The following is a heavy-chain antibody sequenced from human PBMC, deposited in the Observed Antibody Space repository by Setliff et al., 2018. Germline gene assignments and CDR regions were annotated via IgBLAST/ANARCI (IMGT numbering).Heavy chain of an antibody. Sequence: GSLRLSCTTSGFTFGDYAITWVRQAPGKGLEWVSYMSHTSMIYYADSVRGRFTVSRDNAKESLYLQMNNLGAEDTAVYFCVRDRSGDYAFDFWGQGTLVTVSS. CDR3: VRDRSGDYAFDF. D-gene: IGHD4-17*01. V-gene: IGHV3-48*01. J-gene: IGHJ4*02. CDR2: MSHTSMI. CDR1: GFTFGDYA.